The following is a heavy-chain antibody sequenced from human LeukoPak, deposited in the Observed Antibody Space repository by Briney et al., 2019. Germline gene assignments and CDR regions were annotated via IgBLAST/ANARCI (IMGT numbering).Heavy chain of an antibody. CDR1: GFTFNNYA. Sequence: LPGGSLRLSCAASGFTFNNYALSWVRQAPGMGLEWVSSISGSGGNTYYADSVKGRFTISRDNSKNALYLQMNSLRAEDTALYYCAKGLYYGLLTGYFHWGQGTLVTVSS. D-gene: IGHD3-9*01. CDR2: ISGSGGNT. V-gene: IGHV3-23*01. CDR3: AKGLYYGLLTGYFH. J-gene: IGHJ4*02.